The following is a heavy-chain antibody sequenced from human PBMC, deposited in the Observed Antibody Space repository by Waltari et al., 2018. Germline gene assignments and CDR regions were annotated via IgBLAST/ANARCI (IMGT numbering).Heavy chain of an antibody. D-gene: IGHD3-3*01. V-gene: IGHV3-15*01. CDR2: IKSKIDGGTT. CDR1: GFTFRKIR. J-gene: IGHJ4*02. Sequence: EVQLVESGGNLVKAGGSLRLACDVSGFTFRKIRLIWVRQAPGKGLEWVGRIKSKIDGGTTDYAAPVRGRFTISRDDSKNMFYLEMDSLKTEDTAVYYCAGGPGTYWSGLLDYWGQGTLVTVSS. CDR3: AGGPGTYWSGLLDY.